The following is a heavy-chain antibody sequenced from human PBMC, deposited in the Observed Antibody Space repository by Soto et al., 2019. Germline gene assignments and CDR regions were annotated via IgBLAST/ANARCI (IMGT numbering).Heavy chain of an antibody. V-gene: IGHV4-31*03. CDR2: IYYSGST. CDR1: GGSISSGGYY. J-gene: IGHJ5*02. Sequence: QVQLQESGPGLVKPSQTLSLTCTVSGGSISSGGYYWSWIRQHPGKGLEWIGYIYYSGSTYYNPSLKSRVTISVDTSKNQFSLKLSSVTAADTAVYYCARDRHYDFWSGYRNSWFDPWGQGTLVTVSS. CDR3: ARDRHYDFWSGYRNSWFDP. D-gene: IGHD3-3*01.